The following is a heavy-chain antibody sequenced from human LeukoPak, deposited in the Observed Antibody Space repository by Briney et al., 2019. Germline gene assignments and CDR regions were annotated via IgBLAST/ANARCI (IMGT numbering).Heavy chain of an antibody. J-gene: IGHJ5*02. CDR3: ARGLNYYGSGISPPGDWFDP. CDR1: GGSFSGYY. Sequence: SETLSLTCAVYGGSFSGYYWSWIRQPPGKGLEWIGEINHSGSTNYNPSLKSRVTISVDTSKNQFSLKLSSVTAADTAVYYCARGLNYYGSGISPPGDWFDPWGQGTLVTVSS. D-gene: IGHD3-10*01. CDR2: INHSGST. V-gene: IGHV4-34*01.